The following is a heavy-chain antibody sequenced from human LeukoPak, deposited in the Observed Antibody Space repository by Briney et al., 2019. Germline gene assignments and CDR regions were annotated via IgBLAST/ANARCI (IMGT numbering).Heavy chain of an antibody. CDR1: GFTFSSYG. V-gene: IGHV3-30*02. D-gene: IGHD6-13*01. Sequence: GGSLRLSCAASGFTFSSYGMHWVRQAPGKGLEWVAFIRYDGSNKYYADSVKGRFTISRDNSKNTLYLQMNSLRAEDTAVYYCAKDVIAAAGLGYHPDYYYYYMDVWGKGTTVTISS. CDR3: AKDVIAAAGLGYHPDYYYYYMDV. J-gene: IGHJ6*03. CDR2: IRYDGSNK.